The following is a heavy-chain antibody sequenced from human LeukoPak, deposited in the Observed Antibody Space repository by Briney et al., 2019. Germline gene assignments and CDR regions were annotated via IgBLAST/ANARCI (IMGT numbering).Heavy chain of an antibody. CDR2: ISCTCGST. CDR1: GFTFSSYA. Sequence: QPAGSLRLSCAASGFTFSSYAMSWVRQAPGKGLDWVSAISCTCGSTYYADSGKDRFNISRDNSKNTLYLQMNSLRAEDTAVYYCAKDQVGIQRFGEFDYWGQGTLVTVPS. CDR3: AKDQVGIQRFGEFDY. D-gene: IGHD3-10*01. J-gene: IGHJ4*02. V-gene: IGHV3-23*01.